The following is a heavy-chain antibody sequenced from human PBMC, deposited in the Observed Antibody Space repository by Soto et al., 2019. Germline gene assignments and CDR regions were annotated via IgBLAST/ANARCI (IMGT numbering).Heavy chain of an antibody. J-gene: IGHJ4*02. CDR1: GRSFSGYY. CDR2: INDSGST. D-gene: IGHD1-1*01. V-gene: IGHV4-34*01. Sequence: PXETLSLTCAVYGRSFSGYYWGWIRQPPGKGLEWIGEINDSGSTDYNPSPKNRVTISVDKSKNQFSLNLSSVTAADAAVYYCARGRKEQMVRRGFLDSWGQGTLVTVSS. CDR3: ARGRKEQMVRRGFLDS.